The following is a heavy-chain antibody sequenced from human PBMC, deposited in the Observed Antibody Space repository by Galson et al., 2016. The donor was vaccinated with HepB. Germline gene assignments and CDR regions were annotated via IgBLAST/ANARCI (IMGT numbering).Heavy chain of an antibody. CDR2: MSYSGSI. D-gene: IGHD3-22*01. V-gene: IGHV4-59*01. CDR1: GGSISNYY. Sequence: SETLSLTCTVSGGSISNYYWNWIRQPPGKGLEWIGYMSYSGSINYNPSLKSRVTLSGDTSKNQFSLKLGSVTTADTAVYYCARGYDSSGYYYGSHGFDLWGLGKMGTVSS. CDR3: ARGYDSSGYYYGSHGFDL. J-gene: IGHJ3*01.